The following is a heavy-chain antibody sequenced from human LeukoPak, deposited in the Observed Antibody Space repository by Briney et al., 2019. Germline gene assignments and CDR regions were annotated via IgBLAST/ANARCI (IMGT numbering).Heavy chain of an antibody. D-gene: IGHD4-17*01. CDR2: INPTSGDT. J-gene: IGHJ5*02. CDR3: ATSFGDYLNYFDP. V-gene: IGHV1-2*02. Sequence: GASVKVSCKASGFTVTGYYFHWVRQAPGQGLEWMGWINPTSGDTNYAQKFQGRVTMTRDTSISTVYMELSRLRSDDSALYYCATSFGDYLNYFDPWGQGTLVTVSS. CDR1: GFTVTGYY.